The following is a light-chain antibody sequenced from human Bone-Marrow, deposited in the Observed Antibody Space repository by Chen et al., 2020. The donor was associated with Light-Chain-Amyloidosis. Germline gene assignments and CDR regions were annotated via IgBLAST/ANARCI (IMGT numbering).Light chain of an antibody. CDR3: QQYGSSPFT. V-gene: IGKV3-20*01. J-gene: IGKJ3*01. CDR2: GAS. Sequence: EIVLTQSPGNLSLSPGESATLSCRASQSVSSSSLAWYQQKPGQAPRLLVHGASSRATGVPDRFSGSGSGTDFTLTISRLEPEDFAMYYCQQYGSSPFTFGPGTKVDIK. CDR1: QSVSSSS.